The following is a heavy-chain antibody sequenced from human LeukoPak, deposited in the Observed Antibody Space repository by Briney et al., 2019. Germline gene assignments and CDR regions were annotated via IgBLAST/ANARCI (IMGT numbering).Heavy chain of an antibody. CDR2: INHSRST. V-gene: IGHV4-34*01. D-gene: IGHD6-13*01. Sequence: SETLSLTCAVYGGSFSGYYWSWIRQPPGRGLEWIGEINHSRSTNYNPSLNSRVTISRDTSTNHFSLKLSSVTAADTAVYFCARGRVSSSSWQSVYYYYLYMDVWGKGSTVTVSS. J-gene: IGHJ6*03. CDR1: GGSFSGYY. CDR3: ARGRVSSSSWQSVYYYYLYMDV.